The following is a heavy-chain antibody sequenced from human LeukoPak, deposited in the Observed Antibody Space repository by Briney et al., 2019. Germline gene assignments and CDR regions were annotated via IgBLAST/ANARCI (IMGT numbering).Heavy chain of an antibody. D-gene: IGHD5-18*01. J-gene: IGHJ4*02. CDR3: ATGHSYGYDY. CDR2: VKGDGRTT. V-gene: IGHV3-74*01. CDR1: GLTFSDFW. Sequence: GGSLRLSCAASGLTFSDFWIHWVRQPPGKGLVWVALVKGDGRTTIYADSVKGRFTISRDNAKNTLYLQMNSLRADDSGVYHCATGHSYGYDYWGQGVLVTVSS.